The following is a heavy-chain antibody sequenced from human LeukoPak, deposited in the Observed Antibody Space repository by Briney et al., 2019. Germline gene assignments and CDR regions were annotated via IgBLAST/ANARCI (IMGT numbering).Heavy chain of an antibody. D-gene: IGHD6-6*01. CDR2: IRYDGSNK. CDR3: AKGFEYSSSSVY. J-gene: IGHJ4*02. Sequence: GGSLRLSCAASGFTFSSYGMHWVRQAPGKGLEWVAFIRYDGSNKYYADSVKGRFTIPRDNSKNTLYLQMNSLRAEDTAVYYCAKGFEYSSSSVYWGQGTLVTVSS. CDR1: GFTFSSYG. V-gene: IGHV3-30*02.